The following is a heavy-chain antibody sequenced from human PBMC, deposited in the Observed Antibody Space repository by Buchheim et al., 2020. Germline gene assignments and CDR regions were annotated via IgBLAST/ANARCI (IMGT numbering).Heavy chain of an antibody. Sequence: QLQLQESGPGLVKPSETLSPTCTVSGDSISSSSYYWGWIRQPPGKGLELIGSVSYSGDTYYNPSLKSRVTTSLDTSKSHFSLKLSSVTAADTAVYYCARSRYYDDLWGSYRYRPYDYWGQGTL. CDR3: ARSRYYDDLWGSYRYRPYDY. CDR2: VSYSGDT. J-gene: IGHJ4*02. V-gene: IGHV4-39*07. D-gene: IGHD3-16*02. CDR1: GDSISSSSYY.